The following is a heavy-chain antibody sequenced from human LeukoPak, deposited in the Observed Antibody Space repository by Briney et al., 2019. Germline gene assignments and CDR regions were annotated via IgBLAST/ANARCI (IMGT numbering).Heavy chain of an antibody. J-gene: IGHJ5*02. Sequence: ASVKVSCKASGYTFTDHYIHWVRQAPGQGLEWMGWINTKSGDTNYARKFHGRVTMTRDTSISTASMDLSWLRSDDTAVYYCARSYFDVLTNYYMWLAPWGQGTLVTVSS. V-gene: IGHV1-2*02. CDR2: INTKSGDT. CDR1: GYTFTDHY. CDR3: ARSYFDVLTNYYMWLAP. D-gene: IGHD3-9*01.